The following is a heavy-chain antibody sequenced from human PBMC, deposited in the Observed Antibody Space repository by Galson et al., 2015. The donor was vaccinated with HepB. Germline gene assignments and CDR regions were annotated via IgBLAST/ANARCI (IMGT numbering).Heavy chain of an antibody. D-gene: IGHD3-9*01. V-gene: IGHV3-23*01. CDR3: AKDPRYSDILTASYYFDH. Sequence: SLRLSCAASGFTFSDYGMHWVRQTPGKGLEWLLGISGNGGDTYYADSVKGRFTISRDNAKNTLHLQINSLRAEDTAVYYCAKDPRYSDILTASYYFDHWGQGTLVTVSS. CDR1: GFTFSDYG. CDR2: ISGNGGDT. J-gene: IGHJ4*02.